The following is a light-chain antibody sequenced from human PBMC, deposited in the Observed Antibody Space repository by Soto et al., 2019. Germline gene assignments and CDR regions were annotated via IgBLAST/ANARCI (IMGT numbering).Light chain of an antibody. J-gene: IGKJ5*01. CDR1: QSVDSL. V-gene: IGKV3-15*01. CDR2: GAS. CDR3: QQYNNWPIT. Sequence: EGGRTNSQSTLSVSPGSAPTICCRTSQSVDSLLAWYQQKPGQAPRLLIYGASTRTTGIPARFSGSGSGTDFTLTINSLQSDDLAVYYGQQYNNWPITFGQGTRLEIK.